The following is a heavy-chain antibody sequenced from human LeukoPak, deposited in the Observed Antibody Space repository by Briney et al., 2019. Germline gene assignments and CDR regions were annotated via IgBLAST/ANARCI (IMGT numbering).Heavy chain of an antibody. CDR1: GFTFSSYW. D-gene: IGHD5-18*01. J-gene: IGHJ4*02. CDR2: IKGDGSST. CDR3: ARDGYSFGHDFDY. Sequence: GGSLRLSCAASGFTFSSYWMSWVRHTPGKGLVWVSRIKGDGSSTSYADSVKGRFTISRDNAKNTLYLQMNSLRAEDTTVYYCARDGYSFGHDFDYWGQGTLVTVSS. V-gene: IGHV3-74*01.